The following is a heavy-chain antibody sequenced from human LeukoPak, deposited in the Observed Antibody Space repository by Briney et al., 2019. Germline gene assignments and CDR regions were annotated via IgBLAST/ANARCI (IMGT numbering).Heavy chain of an antibody. CDR3: ASWERITMIVVAPSGFRY. V-gene: IGHV4-34*01. J-gene: IGHJ4*02. CDR2: INHSGST. CDR1: GGSFSGYY. D-gene: IGHD3-22*01. Sequence: SETLSLTCAVYGGSFSGYYWSWIRQPPGKGLEWIGEINHSGSTNYNPSLKSRVTISVDTSKNQFSLKLSSVTAADTAVYYCASWERITMIVVAPSGFRYWGQGTLATVSS.